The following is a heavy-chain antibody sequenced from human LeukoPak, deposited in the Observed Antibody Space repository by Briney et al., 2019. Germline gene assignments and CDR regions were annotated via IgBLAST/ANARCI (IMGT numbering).Heavy chain of an antibody. V-gene: IGHV1-46*01. CDR2: INPSDGGT. D-gene: IGHD4-17*01. Sequence: ASVKVSCKASGYTFTNYYLHWVRQAPGHGLEWMAIINPSDGGTYYEQKLQGRVTVTRDTSTSTVYMELSSLRYEDTAVYYCARDTRTMTAVTRGQHYYYGLDVWGQGTTVTVSS. CDR1: GYTFTNYY. J-gene: IGHJ6*02. CDR3: ARDTRTMTAVTRGQHYYYGLDV.